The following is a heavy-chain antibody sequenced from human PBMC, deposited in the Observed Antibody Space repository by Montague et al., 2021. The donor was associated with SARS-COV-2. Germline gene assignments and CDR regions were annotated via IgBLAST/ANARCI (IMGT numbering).Heavy chain of an antibody. V-gene: IGHV4-34*01. CDR2: INYGGST. CDR3: AREVSGSYYNGWFDP. CDR1: GGSFSDYH. Sequence: SETLSLTCAVYGGSFSDYHWTWTHQSPGGGLEWIGQINYGGSTKYNPSLRSRVTISIDTSKNQFSLKLSSVTAADTAVYYCAREVSGSYYNGWFDPWGQGTLVTVSS. D-gene: IGHD3-10*01. J-gene: IGHJ5*02.